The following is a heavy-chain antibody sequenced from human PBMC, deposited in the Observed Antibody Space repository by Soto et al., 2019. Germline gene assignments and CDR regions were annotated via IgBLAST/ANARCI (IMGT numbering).Heavy chain of an antibody. CDR3: ARGGFGGQQLVSHYYGMDV. Sequence: QVQLVESGGGVVQPGRSLRLSCAASGFTFSSYAMHWVRQAPGKGLEWVAVISYDGSNKYYADSVKGRFTISRDNSKNTLYLQMNSLRAEDTAVYYCARGGFGGQQLVSHYYGMDVWGQGTTVTVSS. J-gene: IGHJ6*02. CDR2: ISYDGSNK. D-gene: IGHD6-13*01. V-gene: IGHV3-30-3*01. CDR1: GFTFSSYA.